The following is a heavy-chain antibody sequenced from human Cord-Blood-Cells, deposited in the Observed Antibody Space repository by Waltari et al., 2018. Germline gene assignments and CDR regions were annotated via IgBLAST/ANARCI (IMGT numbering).Heavy chain of an antibody. V-gene: IGHV3-33*08. D-gene: IGHD6-13*01. CDR2: IGDDGRNK. CDR1: GFTFSSYG. CDR3: AREDGSPDFFDY. J-gene: IGHJ4*02. Sequence: QVQLVESGGGVVRPGRSLRLSCAASGFTFSSYGMHWVRQAPGKGLEWVAVIGDDGRNKYYADSGKGRFTISRDKSKNTLYLQMNSLRAEDTAVYYCAREDGSPDFFDYWGQGTLVTVSS.